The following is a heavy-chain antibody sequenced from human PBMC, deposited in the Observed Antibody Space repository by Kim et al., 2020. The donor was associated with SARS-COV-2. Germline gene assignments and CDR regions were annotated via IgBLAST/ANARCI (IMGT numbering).Heavy chain of an antibody. J-gene: IGHJ3*02. CDR1: GFTFSAYY. CDR2: ITKSSSTI. Sequence: GGSLRLSCATSGFTFSAYYMNWVRQAPGKGLEWLSFITKSSSTIYYADSVQGRFTISRDNAKNSLYLQMNNLRDEDTALYYCVRDRMGGAFDIWGQGTMVTVSS. V-gene: IGHV3-48*02. CDR3: VRDRMGGAFDI. D-gene: IGHD3-16*01.